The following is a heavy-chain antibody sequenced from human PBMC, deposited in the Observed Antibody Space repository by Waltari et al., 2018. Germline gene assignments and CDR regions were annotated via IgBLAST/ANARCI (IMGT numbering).Heavy chain of an antibody. J-gene: IGHJ4*02. CDR1: GFAFSNYA. D-gene: IGHD6-13*01. Sequence: EVQLLESGGILVQPGGSLRLSCAASGFAFSNYAMPWVRQAPGKGLEWVSSISFVGGNTYYADSLKVRFTISRDNSKNTLYLQMNSLTVADTAVYYCAKEITAADAPYFFDYWGRGTLVTVSS. CDR3: AKEITAADAPYFFDY. CDR2: ISFVGGNT. V-gene: IGHV3-23*01.